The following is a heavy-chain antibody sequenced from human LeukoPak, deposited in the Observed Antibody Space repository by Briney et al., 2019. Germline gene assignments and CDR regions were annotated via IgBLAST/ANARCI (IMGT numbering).Heavy chain of an antibody. Sequence: GGSLRLSCAASGFTFSNYGMSWVRQAPGKGLEWVSAITGGAASTNYADSVKGRFTISRDNSKNTLYLQMNSLRADDTAVYYCAKSGRYCSAGSCYQEASLDYWGQGTLVTVSS. V-gene: IGHV3-23*01. CDR3: AKSGRYCSAGSCYQEASLDY. D-gene: IGHD2-15*01. J-gene: IGHJ4*02. CDR1: GFTFSNYG. CDR2: ITGGAAST.